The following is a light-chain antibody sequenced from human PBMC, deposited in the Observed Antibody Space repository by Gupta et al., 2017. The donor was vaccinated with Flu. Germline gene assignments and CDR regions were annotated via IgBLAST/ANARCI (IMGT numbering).Light chain of an antibody. Sequence: DIQMTQSPSSLSASVGDRVTITCRTGQSVSNNLNWYQQKPGRAPKLLIYAVSSLQRGVPSRFSGSGSRTYFTLTISSLQPEDFATYFCQQSYVTPRTFGQGTKVEIK. CDR1: QSVSNN. CDR2: AVS. J-gene: IGKJ1*01. CDR3: QQSYVTPRT. V-gene: IGKV1-39*01.